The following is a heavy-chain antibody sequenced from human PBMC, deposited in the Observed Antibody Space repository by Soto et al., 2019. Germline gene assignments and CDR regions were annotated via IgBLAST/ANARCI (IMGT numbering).Heavy chain of an antibody. CDR2: ITNTGITT. J-gene: IGHJ5*02. V-gene: IGHV3-23*01. Sequence: GGSLRLSCAASGFGFSTHALSWVRQAPGKGLEWLSSITNTGITTHYADSVKVRFTISRENSRKTLHLQMNNLRVDDTAVYYCANGFDYGDPKHIYXWGQGTLVTVSX. CDR1: GFGFSTHA. D-gene: IGHD4-17*01. CDR3: ANGFDYGDPKHIYX.